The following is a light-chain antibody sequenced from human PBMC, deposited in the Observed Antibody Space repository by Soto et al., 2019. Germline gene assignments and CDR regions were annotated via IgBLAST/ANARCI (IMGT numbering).Light chain of an antibody. J-gene: IGKJ2*01. CDR1: QSLVDNDGYSY. Sequence: VVMTQSPLSLPVTLGEPASVSCRSSQSLVDNDGYSYLSWFQQRPGQSPRRLIYKISNRASGVPDRFSGSGSDTDFTLKISRVEPEDVAVYYCMQGTHWPYTFGQGTQLEIK. CDR2: KIS. CDR3: MQGTHWPYT. V-gene: IGKV2-30*01.